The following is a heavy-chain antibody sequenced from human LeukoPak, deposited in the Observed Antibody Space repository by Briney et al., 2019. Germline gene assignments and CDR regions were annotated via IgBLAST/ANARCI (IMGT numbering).Heavy chain of an antibody. CDR2: IYHRGSM. V-gene: IGHV4-38-2*02. CDR3: ARVSYSSSVDDY. D-gene: IGHD6-13*01. J-gene: IGHJ4*02. Sequence: SETLSLTCNVSGYSTSSGYYWGWIRQTPGKGLEWMGSIYHRGSMYYYPSLKSRVTISVDTSKNQFSLKLRSVTAADTAVYYCARVSYSSSVDDYWGQGTLVTVSS. CDR1: GYSTSSGYY.